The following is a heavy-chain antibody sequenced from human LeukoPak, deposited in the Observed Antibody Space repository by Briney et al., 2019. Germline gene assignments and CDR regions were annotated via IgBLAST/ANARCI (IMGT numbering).Heavy chain of an antibody. Sequence: PGGSLRLSCAASGFTFSSYSMNWVRQAPGKGLEWVSSISSSSSYIYYADSVKGRFNISRHNAKNSLYLQMNSLRADDTAVYYCARARRSTMISGFDPWGQGTLVTVSS. CDR2: ISSSSSYI. J-gene: IGHJ5*02. D-gene: IGHD3-22*01. V-gene: IGHV3-21*01. CDR3: ARARRSTMISGFDP. CDR1: GFTFSSYS.